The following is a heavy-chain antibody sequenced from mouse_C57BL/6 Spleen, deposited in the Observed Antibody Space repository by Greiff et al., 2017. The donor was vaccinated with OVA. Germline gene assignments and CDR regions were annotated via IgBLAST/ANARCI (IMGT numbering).Heavy chain of an antibody. V-gene: IGHV2-2*01. Sequence: VKLQESGPGLVQPSQSLSITCTVSGFSFTSYGVHWVRQSPGKGLEWLGEIWSGGSTDYNAAFISSLSISKDNSQSQVFFKMNTRQAADTAIYYCASPLSITTVWYFDVWGTGTTVTVSS. J-gene: IGHJ1*03. CDR2: IWSGGST. CDR3: ASPLSITTVWYFDV. CDR1: GFSFTSYG. D-gene: IGHD1-1*01.